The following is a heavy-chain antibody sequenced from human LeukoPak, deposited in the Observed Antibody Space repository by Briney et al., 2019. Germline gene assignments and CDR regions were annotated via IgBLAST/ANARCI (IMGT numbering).Heavy chain of an antibody. CDR2: INPNSGGT. Sequence: ASVKVSCKASGYTFTGYYMHWVRQAPGQGLKWMGRINPNSGGTNYAQKFQGRVTMTRDTSISTAYMELSRLRSDDTAVYYCAREGDLGHQWLVRYFDYWGQGTLVTVSS. D-gene: IGHD6-19*01. V-gene: IGHV1-2*06. J-gene: IGHJ4*02. CDR1: GYTFTGYY. CDR3: AREGDLGHQWLVRYFDY.